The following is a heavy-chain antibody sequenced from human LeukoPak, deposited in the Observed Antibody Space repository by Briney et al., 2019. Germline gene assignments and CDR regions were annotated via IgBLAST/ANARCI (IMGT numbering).Heavy chain of an antibody. J-gene: IGHJ4*02. D-gene: IGHD3-22*01. Sequence: PGGSLRLSCAASGFTFSTYSMNWVRQAPGKGLGWVSSISSDGSYISHADSGKGRFTISRDNAKNSVYLQMNSLRAEDTGVYYCARGDDSSGFYYKPGMLFDYWGQGTLVPVSS. V-gene: IGHV3-21*01. CDR2: ISSDGSYI. CDR1: GFTFSTYS. CDR3: ARGDDSSGFYYKPGMLFDY.